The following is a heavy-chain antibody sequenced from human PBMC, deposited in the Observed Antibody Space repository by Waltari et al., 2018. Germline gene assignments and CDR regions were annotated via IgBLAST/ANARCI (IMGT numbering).Heavy chain of an antibody. D-gene: IGHD6-19*01. CDR2: INPSGGST. J-gene: IGHJ3*02. Sequence: QVQLVQSGAEVKKPGSSVKVSCKASGGTFSSYAISWVRQAPGQGLEWMGRINPSGGSTSYAQKFQGRVTMTRDTSTSTVYMELSSLRSEDTAVYYCARLSAPSSHKEGAFDIWGQGTMVTVSS. V-gene: IGHV1-46*01. CDR1: GGTFSSYA. CDR3: ARLSAPSSHKEGAFDI.